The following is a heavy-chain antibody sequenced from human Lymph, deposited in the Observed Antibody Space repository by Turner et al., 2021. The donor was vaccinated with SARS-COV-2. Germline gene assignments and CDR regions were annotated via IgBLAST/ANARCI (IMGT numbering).Heavy chain of an antibody. V-gene: IGHV1-24*01. J-gene: IGHJ4*02. Sequence: QVQLVQSGAEVKKPRASVTVSCKFSGYTLTELSIHWVRQAPGKGLEWMGGFDPEDGETIYAQKFQGRVTMNEDTSTDTAYMELSSLRSEDTAVYYCATLKSNWKILTGRYYFDFWGQGTLVTVSS. CDR3: ATLKSNWKILTGRYYFDF. CDR1: GYTLTELS. D-gene: IGHD1-1*01. CDR2: FDPEDGET.